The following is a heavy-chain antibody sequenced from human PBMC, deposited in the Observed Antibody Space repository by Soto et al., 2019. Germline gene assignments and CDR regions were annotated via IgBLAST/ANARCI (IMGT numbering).Heavy chain of an antibody. CDR3: AREIDGYFGMDV. J-gene: IGHJ6*02. Sequence: QVQLVQSCAEVKKPGSSVKVSCKASGGTFSTDSISWVRQAPGQGLEWMGGIIPMFGTANNAQKFQGRVTITADDSTSTAYMELSSLRSEDTAVYFCAREIDGYFGMDVWGQGTTVTVAS. V-gene: IGHV1-69*12. CDR1: GGTFSTDS. CDR2: IIPMFGTA.